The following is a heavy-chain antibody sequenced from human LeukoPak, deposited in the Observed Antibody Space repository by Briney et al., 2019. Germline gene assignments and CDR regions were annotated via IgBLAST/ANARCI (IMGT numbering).Heavy chain of an antibody. CDR3: ARDQGGVGY. D-gene: IGHD3-16*01. Sequence: GGSLRLSCAASGFTFSSYGMHWVRQSPGKGLEWVAFIRSDGSNKYYADSVKGRFTISRDNAKNSLYLQMNSLRAEDTAVHYCARDQGGVGYWGQGTLVTVSS. J-gene: IGHJ4*02. CDR2: IRSDGSNK. CDR1: GFTFSSYG. V-gene: IGHV3-30*02.